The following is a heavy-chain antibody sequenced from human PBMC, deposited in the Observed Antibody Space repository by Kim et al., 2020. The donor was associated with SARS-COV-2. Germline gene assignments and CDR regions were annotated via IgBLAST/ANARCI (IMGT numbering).Heavy chain of an antibody. CDR3: ARDDYGDYGPLDY. J-gene: IGHJ4*02. CDR1: GFTFSSYG. V-gene: IGHV3-33*01. D-gene: IGHD4-17*01. Sequence: GGSLRLSCAASGFTFSSYGMHWVRQAPGKGLEWVAVIWYDGSNKYYADSVKGRFTISRDNSKNTLYLQMNSLRAEDTAVYYCARDDYGDYGPLDYWGQGTLVTVSS. CDR2: IWYDGSNK.